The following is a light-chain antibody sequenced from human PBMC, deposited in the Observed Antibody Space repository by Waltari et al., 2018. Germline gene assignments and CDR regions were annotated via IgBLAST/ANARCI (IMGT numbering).Light chain of an antibody. CDR1: QSISKL. V-gene: IGKV1-5*03. CDR2: KAS. CDR3: QQYNSYSLLT. J-gene: IGKJ4*01. Sequence: CQASQSISKLVAWYQQKPGKAPKLLIYKASTLESGVPSRFSGSGSGTEFTLTISSLQPDDFATYYCQQYNSYSLLTFGGGTKVEIK.